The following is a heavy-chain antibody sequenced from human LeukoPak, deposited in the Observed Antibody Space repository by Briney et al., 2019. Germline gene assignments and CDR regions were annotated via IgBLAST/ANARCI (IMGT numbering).Heavy chain of an antibody. CDR2: ISYDGSNK. CDR3: AREPYSSGWYFSYYFDY. CDR1: GFTFSSYG. V-gene: IGHV3-30*19. D-gene: IGHD6-19*01. J-gene: IGHJ4*02. Sequence: GGSLRLSCAASGFTFSSYGMHWVRQAPGKGLEWVAVISYDGSNKYYADSVKGRFTISRDNSKNTLYLQMNSLRAEDTAVYYCAREPYSSGWYFSYYFDYWGQGTLVTVSS.